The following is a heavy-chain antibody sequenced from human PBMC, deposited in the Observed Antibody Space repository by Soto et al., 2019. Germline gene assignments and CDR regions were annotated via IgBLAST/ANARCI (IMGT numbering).Heavy chain of an antibody. D-gene: IGHD6-19*01. CDR3: AKGGRQWLVTSDFNY. J-gene: IGHJ4*02. Sequence: HPGGSLRLSCAASEFTFSDYAMHWVRQAPGKGLEWVAVVSHDGRNTHYAESVKGRFTISRDSSKNTVSLEMTSLRAEDTAVYYCAKGGRQWLVTSDFNYWGQGALVTVSS. CDR1: EFTFSDYA. CDR2: VSHDGRNT. V-gene: IGHV3-30*18.